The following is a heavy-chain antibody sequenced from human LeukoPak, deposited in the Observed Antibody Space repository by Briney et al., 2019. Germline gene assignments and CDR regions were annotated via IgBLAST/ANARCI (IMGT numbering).Heavy chain of an antibody. CDR1: GGSISSYY. Sequence: SETLSLTCTVSGGSISSYYWSWIRRPPGKGLEWIGYIYYSGSTNYNPSLKSRVTISVDTSKNQFSLKLSSVTAADTAVYYCARGPEGALYYYYGMDVWGQGTTVTVSS. D-gene: IGHD1-26*01. CDR3: ARGPEGALYYYYGMDV. J-gene: IGHJ6*02. V-gene: IGHV4-59*01. CDR2: IYYSGST.